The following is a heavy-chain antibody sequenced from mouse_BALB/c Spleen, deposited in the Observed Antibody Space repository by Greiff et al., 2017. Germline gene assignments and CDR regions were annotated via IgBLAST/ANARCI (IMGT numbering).Heavy chain of an antibody. CDR2: ISNGGGST. CDR3: ARHEGNWDGFAY. V-gene: IGHV5-12-2*01. CDR1: GFTFSSYT. D-gene: IGHD4-1*01. Sequence: EVQGVESGGGLVQPGGSLKLSCAASGFTFSSYTMSWVRQTPEKRLEWVAYISNGGGSTYYPDTVKGRFTISRDNAKNTLYLQMSSLKSEDTAMYYCARHEGNWDGFAYWGQGTTLTVSS. J-gene: IGHJ2*01.